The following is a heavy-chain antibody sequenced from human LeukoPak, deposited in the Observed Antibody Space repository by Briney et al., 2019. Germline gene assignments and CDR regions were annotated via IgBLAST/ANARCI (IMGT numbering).Heavy chain of an antibody. Sequence: GGSLRLSCAASGFTFSSYGMSWVRQAPAKGLEWVSAISGSGGSTYYADSVKGRFTIYRDNSKNTLYLQMNSLRAEDTAVYYCARDPDYYDSSGYFDIWGQGTMVTVSS. CDR1: GFTFSSYG. CDR3: ARDPDYYDSSGYFDI. J-gene: IGHJ3*02. V-gene: IGHV3-23*01. D-gene: IGHD3-22*01. CDR2: ISGSGGST.